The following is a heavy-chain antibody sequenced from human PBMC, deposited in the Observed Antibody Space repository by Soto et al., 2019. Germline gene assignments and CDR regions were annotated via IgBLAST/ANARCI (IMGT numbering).Heavy chain of an antibody. D-gene: IGHD3-3*01. Sequence: GASVKVSCKESGYTFTSYYIHWVRQAPGQGLEWMGIINPSSGSTSYAQKFQGRVTMTRDTSTSTAYLDPADTATYYCAHSQGYRIFGVVIGAHWFDPWGQGIMVTVSS. V-gene: IGHV1-46*01. CDR1: GYTFTSYY. CDR3: YRIFGVVIGAHWFDP. J-gene: IGHJ5*02. CDR2: INPSSGST.